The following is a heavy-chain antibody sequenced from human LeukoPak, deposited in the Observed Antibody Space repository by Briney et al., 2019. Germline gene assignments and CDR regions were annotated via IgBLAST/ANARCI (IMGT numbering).Heavy chain of an antibody. V-gene: IGHV3-23*01. CDR1: GFTFSSYG. J-gene: IGHJ4*02. CDR3: AKSGWLPSANYFDY. Sequence: GGSLRLSCAASGFTFSSYGMSWVRQAPGKGLEWVSAISGSGGSTYYADSVKGRFTISRDNSKNTLYLQMNSLRAEDTAVYCCAKSGWLPSANYFDYWGQGTLVTVSS. CDR2: ISGSGGST. D-gene: IGHD3-9*01.